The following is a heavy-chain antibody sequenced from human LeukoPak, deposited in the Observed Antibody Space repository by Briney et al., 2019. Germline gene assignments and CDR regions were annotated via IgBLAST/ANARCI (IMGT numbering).Heavy chain of an antibody. V-gene: IGHV3-23*01. J-gene: IGHJ4*02. CDR3: ARASWVSSTDAVW. CDR1: GLSFSSFA. D-gene: IGHD3-16*01. CDR2: MKGTGET. Sequence: GGSLTLSCAASGLSFSSFAMSWVRQAPARGLQWLSSMKGTGETFYADSVRGRFTLSRDDSRNTVYLQLNNLRVEDTAVYYCARASWVSSTDAVWWGQGTVVTVSS.